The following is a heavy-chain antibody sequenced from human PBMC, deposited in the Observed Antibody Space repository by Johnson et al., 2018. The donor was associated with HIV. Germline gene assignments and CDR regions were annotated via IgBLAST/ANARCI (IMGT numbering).Heavy chain of an antibody. CDR1: GFSFSSFG. CDR3: AKSGPRAFDI. D-gene: IGHD2-8*02. J-gene: IGHJ3*02. CDR2: IRYDGSNK. V-gene: IGHV3-30*02. Sequence: QVQLVESGGGVVQPGGSLRLSCAASGFSFSSFGMYWVRQAPGKGLEWVAFIRYDGSNKQYADSVKGRFTISRDNSKNTLYLQMNSLRAEDTAVYYCAKSGPRAFDIWGQGTMVTVSS.